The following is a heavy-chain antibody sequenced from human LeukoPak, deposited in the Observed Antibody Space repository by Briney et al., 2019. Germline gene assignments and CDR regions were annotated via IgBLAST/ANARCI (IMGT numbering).Heavy chain of an antibody. Sequence: TGGSLRLSCAASGFTFSSYSMNWVRQAPGKGLEWVSSISSSSSYIYYADSVKGRFTISRDNAKNSLYLQMNSLRAEDTAVYYCARVTYYYDSSGPVNAFDIWGQGTMVTVSS. V-gene: IGHV3-21*04. D-gene: IGHD3-22*01. CDR2: ISSSSSYI. CDR1: GFTFSSYS. CDR3: ARVTYYYDSSGPVNAFDI. J-gene: IGHJ3*02.